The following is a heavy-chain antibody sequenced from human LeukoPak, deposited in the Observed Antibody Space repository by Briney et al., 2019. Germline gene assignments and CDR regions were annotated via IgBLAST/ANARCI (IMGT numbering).Heavy chain of an antibody. Sequence: GGSLRLSCAASGSTVSSNYMSWVRQAPGKGLEWVSVIYSGGSTYYADSVKGRFTISRDNSKNTLYLQMNSLRAEDTAVYYCAREAPTELRYFDWLQGGGAFDIWGQGTMVTVSS. V-gene: IGHV3-53*01. CDR3: AREAPTELRYFDWLQGGGAFDI. CDR1: GSTVSSNY. D-gene: IGHD3-9*01. J-gene: IGHJ3*02. CDR2: IYSGGST.